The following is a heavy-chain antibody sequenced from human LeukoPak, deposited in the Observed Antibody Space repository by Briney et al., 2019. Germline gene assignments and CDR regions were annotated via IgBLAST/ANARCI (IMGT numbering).Heavy chain of an antibody. V-gene: IGHV3-74*01. J-gene: IGHJ4*02. CDR1: GFTFSSYL. Sequence: GGSLRLSCVASGFTFSSYLMHWVRQAPGKGLVWVSHINIDGSSTDYADSVKGRFTISRDNAKNTLYLQLNSLRAEDTAVYYCARVRYCSSTSCYIYFEYWGQGTLVTVSS. CDR3: ARVRYCSSTSCYIYFEY. D-gene: IGHD2-2*02. CDR2: INIDGSST.